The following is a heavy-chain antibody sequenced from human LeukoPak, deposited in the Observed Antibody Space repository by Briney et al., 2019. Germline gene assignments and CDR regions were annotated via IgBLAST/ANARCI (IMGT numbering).Heavy chain of an antibody. CDR3: ARSLGGDYGDYS. CDR2: IYYSGGT. CDR1: GGSISSYY. D-gene: IGHD4-17*01. Sequence: SETLSLTCTVSGGSISSYYWSWIRQPPGKGLEWIGYIYYSGGTNYNPSLKSRVTISVDTSKNQLSLKLSSVTAADTAVYYCARSLGGDYGDYSWGQGTLVTVSS. J-gene: IGHJ4*02. V-gene: IGHV4-59*01.